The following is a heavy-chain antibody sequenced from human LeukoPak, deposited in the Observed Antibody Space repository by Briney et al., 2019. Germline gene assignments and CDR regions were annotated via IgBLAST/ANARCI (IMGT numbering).Heavy chain of an antibody. D-gene: IGHD3-22*01. CDR2: ISGSGGST. J-gene: IGHJ4*02. Sequence: PGGSLRLSCAASGFTFSSYAMSWLRQAPGKGLEWVSAISGSGGSTYYADSVKGRFTISRDNSKNTLYLQMNSLRAEDTAVYYCAKVGATMIVVVISEFDYWGQGTLVTVSS. CDR1: GFTFSSYA. V-gene: IGHV3-23*01. CDR3: AKVGATMIVVVISEFDY.